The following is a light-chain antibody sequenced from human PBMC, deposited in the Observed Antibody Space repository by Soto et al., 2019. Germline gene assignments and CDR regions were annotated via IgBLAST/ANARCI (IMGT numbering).Light chain of an antibody. CDR1: QSVSSY. J-gene: IGKJ5*01. CDR3: QHFGGTTFP. Sequence: EIVLTQSPATLSLSPWETATLSCRASQSVSSYSAWYQQKPGQAPRLLIYDASNRATGIPDRFSGSGSGTDFTLIITRLEPGDFAVYYCQHFGGTTFPFGQGTRLEIK. V-gene: IGKV3-11*01. CDR2: DAS.